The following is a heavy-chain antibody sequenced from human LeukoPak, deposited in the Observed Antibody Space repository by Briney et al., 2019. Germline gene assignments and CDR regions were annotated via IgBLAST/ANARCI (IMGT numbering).Heavy chain of an antibody. D-gene: IGHD4-17*01. Sequence: SETLSLTCTVSGGSISSGSYYWSWIRQPAGKGLEWIGRIYTSGSTNYNPSLKSRVTISVDTSKNQFSLKLSSVTAADTAVYYCAREYGDYPDYWGQGTLVTVSS. CDR1: GGSISSGSYY. V-gene: IGHV4-61*02. CDR3: AREYGDYPDY. J-gene: IGHJ4*02. CDR2: IYTSGST.